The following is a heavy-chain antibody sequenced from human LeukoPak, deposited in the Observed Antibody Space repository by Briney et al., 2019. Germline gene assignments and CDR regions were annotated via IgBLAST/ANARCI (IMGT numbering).Heavy chain of an antibody. CDR2: ISGTGGAT. Sequence: GGSLRLSCAASGFTFSNFAMSWVRQAPGKGLEWVSVISGTGGATYYADSVKGRFTISRDNSKNTLYLQLNSLRAEDTAMYYCAKKVCTPAWYLGFDYWRQGSLVTVS. J-gene: IGHJ4*02. V-gene: IGHV3-23*01. CDR1: GFTFSNFA. CDR3: AKKVCTPAWYLGFDY. D-gene: IGHD6-13*01.